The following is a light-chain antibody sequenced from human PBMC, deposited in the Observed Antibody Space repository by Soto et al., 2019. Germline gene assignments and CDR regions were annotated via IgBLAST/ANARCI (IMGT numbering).Light chain of an antibody. CDR1: QSITTW. J-gene: IGKJ1*01. CDR3: QHYKMYSPWT. V-gene: IGKV1-5*01. Sequence: DIQMTQSPSTVSASVGDSVTITCRASQSITTWLAWYQQRPGKAPKLLIYDVSSLQSGVPSRFSGSGSGTEFTLTISCLQPDDFATYYCQHYKMYSPWTCGQGTKVEIK. CDR2: DVS.